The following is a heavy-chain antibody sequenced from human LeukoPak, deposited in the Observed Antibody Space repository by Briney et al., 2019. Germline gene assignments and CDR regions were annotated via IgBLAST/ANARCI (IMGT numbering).Heavy chain of an antibody. CDR2: ISAYNGNT. V-gene: IGHV1-18*01. CDR1: RYTLTSYG. J-gene: IGHJ6*02. CDR3: AREDTFGVVIVRNDYYGMDV. Sequence: ASVKVSCKASRYTLTSYGISWVRQAPGQGLEWMGWISAYNGNTNYAQKLQGRVTMTTDTSTSTAYMELRSLRSDDTAVYYCAREDTFGVVIVRNDYYGMDVWGQGTTVTVSS. D-gene: IGHD3-16*02.